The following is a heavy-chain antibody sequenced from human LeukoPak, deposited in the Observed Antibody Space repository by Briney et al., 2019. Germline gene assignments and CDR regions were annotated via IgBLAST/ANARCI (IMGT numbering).Heavy chain of an antibody. J-gene: IGHJ4*02. CDR2: IDPSGGST. CDR1: GYTFTSYY. Sequence: ASVKVSCKASGYTFTSYYMHWVRQAPGQGLEWMGIIDPSGGSTSYAQKFQGRVTMTRDTSTSTVYMELSSLRSEDTAEYYCARGGRERAAAGTIDYWGQGTLVAVSS. V-gene: IGHV1-46*01. D-gene: IGHD6-13*01. CDR3: ARGGRERAAAGTIDY.